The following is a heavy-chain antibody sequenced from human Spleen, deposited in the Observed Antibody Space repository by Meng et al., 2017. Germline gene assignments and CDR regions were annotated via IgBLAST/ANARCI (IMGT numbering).Heavy chain of an antibody. J-gene: IGHJ4*02. CDR1: GGSISSSSYY. D-gene: IGHD3-10*01. CDR2: IYYSGST. Sequence: SETLSLTCTVSGGSISSSSYYWGWIRQPPGKGLEWIGSIYYSGSTYYNPSLKSRVTISVDTSKNQFSLKLNSVTAADTAVYYCTRDLTPSGSRMTDWGQGTLVTVSS. CDR3: TRDLTPSGSRMTD. V-gene: IGHV4-39*07.